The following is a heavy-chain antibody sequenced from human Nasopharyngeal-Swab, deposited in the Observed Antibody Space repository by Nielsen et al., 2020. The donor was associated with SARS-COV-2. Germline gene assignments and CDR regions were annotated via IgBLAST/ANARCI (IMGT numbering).Heavy chain of an antibody. CDR3: TTDFYFDY. CDR1: GFTFSAAA. V-gene: IGHV3-73*01. Sequence: GGSLRLACAASGFTFSAAAIHRVRQAAGKGLEWVGRIGDKEHNYATTYGASVQGRFTISRDDSKNTAFLQMYRLKTEDTALYYCTTDFYFDYWGQGTLVTVSS. CDR2: IGDKEHNYAT. J-gene: IGHJ4*02.